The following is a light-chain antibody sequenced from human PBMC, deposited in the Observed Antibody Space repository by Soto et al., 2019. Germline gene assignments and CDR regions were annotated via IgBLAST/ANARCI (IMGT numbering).Light chain of an antibody. CDR1: QSVSNNY. V-gene: IGKV3-20*01. CDR3: EQYGSSGT. CDR2: GAS. Sequence: EMVLTQSPGTLSLSPGERATLSCRASQSVSNNYLAWYQQKPGQAPRLVIYGASNRATGIPDRFSGSGSATAFTLTMSRLEPADFAVYYCEQYGSSGTFGQGPKVEIK. J-gene: IGKJ1*01.